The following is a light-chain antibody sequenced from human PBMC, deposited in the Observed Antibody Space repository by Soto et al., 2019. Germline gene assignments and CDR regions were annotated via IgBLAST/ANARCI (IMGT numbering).Light chain of an antibody. V-gene: IGKV1-27*01. J-gene: IGKJ3*01. CDR1: RDIGNS. CDR3: QKYNGAPPLFT. CDR2: AAS. Sequence: DIQMTQSPSSLSASVGDRVTITCRAGRDIGNSLAWYQQKPGQVPKLVIFAASTLQSGVPSRFSGSGSGTDFTLTINSLQPEDVATYYCQKYNGAPPLFTFGPGTKVDIK.